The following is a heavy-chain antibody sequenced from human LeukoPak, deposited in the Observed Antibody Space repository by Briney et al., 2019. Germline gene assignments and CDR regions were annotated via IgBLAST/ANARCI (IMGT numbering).Heavy chain of an antibody. CDR2: IYSGGST. V-gene: IGHV3-53*01. J-gene: IGHJ4*02. Sequence: GGSLRLSCAASGFTVSSNYMSWVRQAPGKGLEWVSVIYSGGSTYYADSVKGRFTISRDNSKNTLYLQMNSRRVEDTAVYYCAKVHSSSWSDFDYWGQGTLVTVSS. D-gene: IGHD6-13*01. CDR1: GFTVSSNY. CDR3: AKVHSSSWSDFDY.